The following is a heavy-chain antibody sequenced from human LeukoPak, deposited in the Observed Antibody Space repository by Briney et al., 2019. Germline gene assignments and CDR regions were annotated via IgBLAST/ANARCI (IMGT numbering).Heavy chain of an antibody. CDR1: GGSFSGYY. V-gene: IGHV4-34*01. CDR2: INHSGST. Sequence: SETLSLTCAVYGGSFSGYYWSWIRHPPGKGLEWIGEINHSGSTNYNPSLKSRVTISVDTSKNQFSLKLSSVTAADTAVYYCARDCSGGSCYHSSGYYFDYWGQGTLVTVSS. D-gene: IGHD2-15*01. J-gene: IGHJ4*02. CDR3: ARDCSGGSCYHSSGYYFDY.